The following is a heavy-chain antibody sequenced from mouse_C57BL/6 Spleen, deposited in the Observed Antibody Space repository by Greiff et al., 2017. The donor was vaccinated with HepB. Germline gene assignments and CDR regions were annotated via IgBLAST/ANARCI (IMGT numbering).Heavy chain of an antibody. J-gene: IGHJ1*03. CDR3: ARITTVVAHWYFGV. D-gene: IGHD1-1*01. CDR1: GFNIKNTY. V-gene: IGHV14-3*01. Sequence: VQLKESVAELVRPGASVKLSCTASGFNIKNTYMHWVKQRPEQGLEWIGRIDPANGNTKYAPKFQGKATITADTSSNTAYLQLSILTSADTAIYYCARITTVVAHWYFGVWGTGTTVTVSS. CDR2: IDPANGNT.